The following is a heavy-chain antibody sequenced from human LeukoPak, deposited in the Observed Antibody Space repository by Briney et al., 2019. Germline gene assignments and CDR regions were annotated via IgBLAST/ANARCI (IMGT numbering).Heavy chain of an antibody. V-gene: IGHV3-30*04. CDR2: ISYDGSNK. CDR3: AKDDEYYYDSSGYYPSFFDY. D-gene: IGHD3-22*01. J-gene: IGHJ4*02. CDR1: GFTFSSYA. Sequence: PGRSLRLSCAASGFTFSSYAMHWVRQAPGKGLEWVAVISYDGSNKYYADSVKGRFTISRDNSKNTLYLQMNSLRAEDTAVYYCAKDDEYYYDSSGYYPSFFDYWGQGTLVTVSS.